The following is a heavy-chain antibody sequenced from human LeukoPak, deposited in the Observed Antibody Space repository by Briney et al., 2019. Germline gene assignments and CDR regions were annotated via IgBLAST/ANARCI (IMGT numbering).Heavy chain of an antibody. Sequence: GGSLRLSCAASGFTVSSNYRSWVRQAPGKGLEWVSVIYSGSSTYYADSVKGRFTISRDNSKNTLYLQMNSLRAEDTAVYFCAKDRPNYYGSNGHYYRRDGDYWGQGTLVTVSS. J-gene: IGHJ4*02. CDR1: GFTVSSNY. V-gene: IGHV3-53*01. D-gene: IGHD3-22*01. CDR2: IYSGSST. CDR3: AKDRPNYYGSNGHYYRRDGDY.